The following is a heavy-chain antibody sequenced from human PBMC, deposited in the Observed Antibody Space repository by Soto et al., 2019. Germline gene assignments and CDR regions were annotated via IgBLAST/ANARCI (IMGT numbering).Heavy chain of an antibody. Sequence: QVQLVESGGGVVQPGKSLRLSCAASGFTFSNSGIHWVRQAPGKGLEWVADVSYDGSDKYYADSVKGRVTISRDNSKNTLYLQMNSLRAEDTAVYYCARDGFDVWGQGTMVTVSS. CDR3: ARDGFDV. J-gene: IGHJ3*01. V-gene: IGHV3-30*03. CDR2: VSYDGSDK. CDR1: GFTFSNSG.